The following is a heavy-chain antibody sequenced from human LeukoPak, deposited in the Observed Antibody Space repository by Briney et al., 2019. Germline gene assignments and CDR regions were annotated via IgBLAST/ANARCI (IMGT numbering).Heavy chain of an antibody. Sequence: SETLSLTCAVSGYSISSGYYWGWIRQPPGKGLEGIGSIYHSGSTYYNPSLKSRVTISVDTSKNQFSLKLSSVTAADTAVYYCARADDYVWGSYRYFDYWGQGTLVTVSS. CDR3: ARADDYVWGSYRYFDY. CDR2: IYHSGST. V-gene: IGHV4-38-2*01. CDR1: GYSISSGYY. J-gene: IGHJ4*02. D-gene: IGHD3-16*02.